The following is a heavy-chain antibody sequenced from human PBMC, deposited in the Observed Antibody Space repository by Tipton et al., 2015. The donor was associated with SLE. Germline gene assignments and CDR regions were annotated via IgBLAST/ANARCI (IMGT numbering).Heavy chain of an antibody. CDR2: ISTYNGNT. CDR1: AYTFTTYS. Sequence: QSGPEVKNPGASVKVSCKASAYTFTTYSISWVRQAPGQGLEWMGWISTYNGNTNYAQKLQGRVTMTTDTSTSTAYMELRSLRSDDTAVYYCARAVTTGLYWYFDLWGRGTLV. J-gene: IGHJ2*01. V-gene: IGHV1-18*01. CDR3: ARAVTTGLYWYFDL. D-gene: IGHD4-17*01.